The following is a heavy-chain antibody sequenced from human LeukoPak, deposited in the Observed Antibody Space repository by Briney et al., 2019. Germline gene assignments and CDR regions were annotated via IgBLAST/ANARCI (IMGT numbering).Heavy chain of an antibody. J-gene: IGHJ4*02. D-gene: IGHD6-19*01. CDR2: INPNSGGT. CDR3: VGGWSTGFDY. Sequence: GASVKVSCKASGYTFTGYYMHWVRQAPGQGLEWMGWINPNSGGTNYAQKFQGGVTMTRDTSISTAYMEMTRLTSDDTAVYYCVGGWSTGFDYWGQGTLVTVS. V-gene: IGHV1-2*02. CDR1: GYTFTGYY.